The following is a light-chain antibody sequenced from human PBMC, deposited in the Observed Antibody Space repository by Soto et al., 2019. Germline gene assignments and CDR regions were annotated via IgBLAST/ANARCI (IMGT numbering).Light chain of an antibody. J-gene: IGKJ1*01. CDR1: QSISRY. V-gene: IGKV3-20*01. Sequence: EIVMTQSPGTLSLSPGERTTLSCRASQSISRYLAWYQQKPGQGPRLLIYGAASRATGTPDRFSGSGSGTDFTLINNSLEPEDFALYYCQKYGSSSPTFGQGTKVDIK. CDR3: QKYGSSSPT. CDR2: GAA.